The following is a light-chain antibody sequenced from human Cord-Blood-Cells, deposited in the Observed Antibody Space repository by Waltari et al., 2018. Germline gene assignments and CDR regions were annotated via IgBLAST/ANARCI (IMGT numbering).Light chain of an antibody. J-gene: IGLJ2*01. CDR1: SSDVGSYNI. Sequence: QSALTQPASVSGSPGQSITISCTGTSSDVGSYNIVSCYQQHPGKAPKLMIYEGSKRPSGVSNRFSGSKSGNTASLTISGLQAEDEADYYCCSYAGSSPRVVFGGGTKLTVL. CDR2: EGS. CDR3: CSYAGSSPRVV. V-gene: IGLV2-23*01.